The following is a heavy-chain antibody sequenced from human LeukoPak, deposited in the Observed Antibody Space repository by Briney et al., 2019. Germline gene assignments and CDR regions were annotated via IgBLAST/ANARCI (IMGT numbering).Heavy chain of an antibody. CDR3: ASSVVVTAIPPKRDAFDI. V-gene: IGHV1-69*05. Sequence: GASVKVSCKASGGTFSSYAISWVRQAPGQGLEWMGRIIPIFGTANYAQKFQGRVTITTDESTSTAYMELSSLRSEDTAVYYCASSVVVTAIPPKRDAFDIWSQGTMVTVSS. D-gene: IGHD2-21*02. CDR1: GGTFSSYA. J-gene: IGHJ3*02. CDR2: IIPIFGTA.